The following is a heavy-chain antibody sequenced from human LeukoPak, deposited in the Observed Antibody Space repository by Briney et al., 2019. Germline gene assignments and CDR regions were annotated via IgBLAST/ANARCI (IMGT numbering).Heavy chain of an antibody. CDR2: ISGSGGST. CDR1: GFTFTSYA. Sequence: GGSLRLSCVASGFTFTSYAMGWVRRAPGKGLEWVSAISGSGGSTYYADSVKGRFTISRDNSKNTLYLQMNSLRAEDTAVYYCAKGARIWAVEYYFDYWGQGTLVTVSS. V-gene: IGHV3-23*01. J-gene: IGHJ4*02. CDR3: AKGARIWAVEYYFDY. D-gene: IGHD2-15*01.